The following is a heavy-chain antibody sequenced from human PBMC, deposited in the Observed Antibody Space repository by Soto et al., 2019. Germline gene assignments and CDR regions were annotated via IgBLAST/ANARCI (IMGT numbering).Heavy chain of an antibody. D-gene: IGHD2-2*01. J-gene: IGHJ5*02. Sequence: SETLSLTYAVSGDSISRSYWWSWVRQLPGKGLEWIGEIYHSGSTIYNPSLQSRVTLSVDKSKNEFSLKMSSVTAADTAVYYCARVPDRWGQGTLVTVSS. CDR1: GDSISRSYW. CDR3: ARVPDR. V-gene: IGHV4-4*02. CDR2: IYHSGST.